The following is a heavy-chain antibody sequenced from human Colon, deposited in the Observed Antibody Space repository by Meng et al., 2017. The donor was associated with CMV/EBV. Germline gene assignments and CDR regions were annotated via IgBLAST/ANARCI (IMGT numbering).Heavy chain of an antibody. CDR1: GDSISSGEHY. J-gene: IGHJ6*02. Sequence: SETLSLTCTLSGDSISSGEHYWSWIRQHPGKGLEWIGYIYNSGRTYYNPSLTSRVSISVDTSKNQFSLKLNSVTAADTAVYYCARESREVGMVGYFYSGMDVWGQGTTVTVSS. CDR2: IYNSGRT. CDR3: ARESREVGMVGYFYSGMDV. D-gene: IGHD2-15*01. V-gene: IGHV4-31*03.